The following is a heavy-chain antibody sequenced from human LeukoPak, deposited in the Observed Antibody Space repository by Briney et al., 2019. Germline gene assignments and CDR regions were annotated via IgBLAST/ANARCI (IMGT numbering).Heavy chain of an antibody. CDR2: ISSSGSTI. D-gene: IGHD6-13*01. CDR1: GFTFSSYE. Sequence: GGSLRLSCAASGFTFSSYEMNWVRQAPGKGLEWVSYISSSGSTICYADSVKGRFTISRDNAKNSLYLQMNSLRAEDTAIYYCARGGCAAAGCGMDVWGQGTTVTVSS. V-gene: IGHV3-48*03. CDR3: ARGGCAAAGCGMDV. J-gene: IGHJ6*02.